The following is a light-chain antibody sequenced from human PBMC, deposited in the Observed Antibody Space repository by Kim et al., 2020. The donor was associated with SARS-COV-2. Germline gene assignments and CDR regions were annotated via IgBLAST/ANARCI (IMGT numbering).Light chain of an antibody. CDR3: SSYTSSSTMV. V-gene: IGLV2-18*02. J-gene: IGLJ2*01. Sequence: QSALTQPPSVSGSPGQSVTISCTGTSSDVGSYNRVSWYQQPPGTAPKLMIYEVSNRPSGVPDRFSGSKSGNTASLTISGLQAEDEADYYCSSYTSSSTMVYSGGTQLTVI. CDR2: EVS. CDR1: SSDVGSYNR.